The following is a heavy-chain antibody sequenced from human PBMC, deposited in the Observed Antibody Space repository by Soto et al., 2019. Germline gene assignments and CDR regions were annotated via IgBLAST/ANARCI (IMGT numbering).Heavy chain of an antibody. CDR1: GFNFSYNA. Sequence: GGSLRLSCVASGFNFSYNAMSWVRQAPGKGLQWVSTISGSGEKTYYADSVKGRFTISRDNSKNTLYLQMNSPRAEDTAVYYCAKVVQQQLVRDYYYGMDVWGQGTTVTVSS. D-gene: IGHD6-13*01. CDR3: AKVVQQQLVRDYYYGMDV. V-gene: IGHV3-23*01. J-gene: IGHJ6*02. CDR2: ISGSGEKT.